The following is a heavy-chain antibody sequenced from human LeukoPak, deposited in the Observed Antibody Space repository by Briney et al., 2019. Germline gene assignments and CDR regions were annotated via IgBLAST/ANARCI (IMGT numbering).Heavy chain of an antibody. Sequence: SVKVSCKASGGTFSSYAISWVRQAPGQGLEWMGRIIPIFGTANYAQKFQGRVTITTDESTSTAYMELSSLRPEDTAVYYCATSPTYYYDSSGQLGGAFDIWGQGTMVTVSS. CDR1: GGTFSSYA. D-gene: IGHD3-22*01. CDR3: ATSPTYYYDSSGQLGGAFDI. J-gene: IGHJ3*02. CDR2: IIPIFGTA. V-gene: IGHV1-69*05.